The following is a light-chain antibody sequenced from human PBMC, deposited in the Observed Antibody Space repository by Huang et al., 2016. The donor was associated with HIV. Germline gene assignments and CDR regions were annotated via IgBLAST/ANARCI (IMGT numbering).Light chain of an antibody. J-gene: IGKJ2*01. V-gene: IGKV3-15*01. Sequence: EIVMTQSPATLSVSPWERATLSCRASQRVSSNLAWYQQKPGQAPRLLIYGASTRAPSIPARFSGSDSWTEFTLTISSLQSEDFAVYSCQQYDDWPPYTFGQGTKLEIK. CDR2: GAS. CDR3: QQYDDWPPYT. CDR1: QRVSSN.